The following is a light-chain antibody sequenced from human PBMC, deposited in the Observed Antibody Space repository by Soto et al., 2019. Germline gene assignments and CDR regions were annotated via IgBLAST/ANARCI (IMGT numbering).Light chain of an antibody. J-gene: IGKJ1*01. Sequence: EIVLTQSPGTLSLSPVDKASLACRASQIVGTTYLAWYQQKPCQAPSLLIYGASTRATGVPDRFSGSGSGTDFTLTISRLEPEDFAVYYCQQYSGSLPWTFGQGTKVEIK. V-gene: IGKV3-20*01. CDR1: QIVGTTY. CDR3: QQYSGSLPWT. CDR2: GAS.